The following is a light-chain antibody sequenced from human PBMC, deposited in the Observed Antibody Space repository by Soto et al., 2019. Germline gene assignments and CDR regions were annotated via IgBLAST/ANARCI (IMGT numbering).Light chain of an antibody. CDR1: SSNIGSGS. J-gene: IGLJ3*02. V-gene: IGLV1-51*02. Sequence: QSVLTQPPSVSAAPGQKVTISCSGSSSNIGSGSVSWYQQVPGTAPKLLIYENNERPLGIPDRFSGSKSGTSATLDITGLQTGDEADYYCGTWDMSLSAGVFGGGTQLTVL. CDR3: GTWDMSLSAGV. CDR2: ENN.